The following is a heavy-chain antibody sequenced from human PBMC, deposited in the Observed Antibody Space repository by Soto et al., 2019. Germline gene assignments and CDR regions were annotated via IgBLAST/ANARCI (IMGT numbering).Heavy chain of an antibody. CDR2: ISTYNRHT. J-gene: IGHJ5*02. V-gene: IGHV1-18*04. D-gene: IGHD3-9*01. CDR1: CYTFASYG. CDR3: ARGLVSDLTWFDP. Sequence: GASVKVSCKAPCYTFASYGLSWVRQAPGQGLEWMGCISTYNRHTNYVQKRQRRVTMTRDTSTSTVYMKLSSLRSEDTAVYYWARGLVSDLTWFDPWGQGTLVTVSS.